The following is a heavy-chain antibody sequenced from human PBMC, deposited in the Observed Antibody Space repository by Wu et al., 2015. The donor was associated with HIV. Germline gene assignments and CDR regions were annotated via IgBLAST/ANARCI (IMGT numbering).Heavy chain of an antibody. D-gene: IGHD6-19*01. V-gene: IGHV1-2*02. CDR1: GYTFTGYY. CDR3: ARDPQEVSGWYTH. Sequence: QVQLVQSGAEVKKPGASVRVSCKTSGYTFTGYYIHWVRQAPGQGLEWMGWINPGSGDTSYSQKLQNRVTMTRDTSISTAYMELNRLRFDDTAVYYRARDPQEVSGWYTHWGQGTLVTVSS. CDR2: INPGSGDT. J-gene: IGHJ4*02.